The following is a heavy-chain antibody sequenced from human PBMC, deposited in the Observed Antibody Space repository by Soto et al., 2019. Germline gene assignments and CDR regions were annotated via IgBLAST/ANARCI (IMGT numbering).Heavy chain of an antibody. V-gene: IGHV1-69*04. CDR1: GGTFSSYT. Sequence: GASVKVSCKASGGTFSSYTISWVRQAPGQGLEWMGRIIPILGIANYAQKFQGRVTITADKSTSTAYMELSSLRSEDTAVYYCARDSWVDTVMVSTVLYYYYGKGLRGQGTKVTDSS. J-gene: IGHJ6*02. CDR3: ARDSWVDTVMVSTVLYYYYGKGL. D-gene: IGHD5-18*01. CDR2: IIPILGIA.